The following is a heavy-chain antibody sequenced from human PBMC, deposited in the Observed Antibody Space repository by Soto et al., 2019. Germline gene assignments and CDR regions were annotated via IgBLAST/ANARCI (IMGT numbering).Heavy chain of an antibody. CDR3: AIAYGDYVVDYFDY. D-gene: IGHD4-17*01. CDR2: IYYSGST. CDR1: GGSISSYY. V-gene: IGHV4-59*01. Sequence: SETLSLTCTVSGGSISSYYWSWIRQPPGKGLEWIGYIYYSGSTNYNPSLKSRVTISVDTSKNQFSLKLSSVTAADTAVYYCAIAYGDYVVDYFDYWGQGTLVTLSS. J-gene: IGHJ4*02.